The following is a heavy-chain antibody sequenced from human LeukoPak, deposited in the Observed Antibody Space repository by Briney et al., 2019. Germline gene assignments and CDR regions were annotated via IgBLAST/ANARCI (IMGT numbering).Heavy chain of an antibody. CDR1: GYTFTNYG. D-gene: IGHD4-11*01. V-gene: IGHV1-18*01. CDR3: ARTTVDYPGYFDY. CDR2: ISTYNGNT. J-gene: IGHJ4*02. Sequence: GASVKGSCKPSGYTFTNYGISWVRQAPGQGLEWMGWISTYNGNTNYAQKLQGRVTMTTDTSTSTAYMELRSLRSDDTAVYYCARTTVDYPGYFDYWGQGTLVTVSS.